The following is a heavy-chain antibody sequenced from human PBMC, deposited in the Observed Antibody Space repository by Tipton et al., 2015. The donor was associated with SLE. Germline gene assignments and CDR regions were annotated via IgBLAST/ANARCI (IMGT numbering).Heavy chain of an antibody. J-gene: IGHJ4*02. V-gene: IGHV1-46*01. Sequence: QSGAEVEKPGASVKVSCKASGYTFSRYYIHWVRQAPGQGLEWMGVINPSGGSTTYAQKFQGRVTMTRDTSTRTLYMELSSLGSEDTAVYYCARDTGVDIDYWGQGTLVTVSS. CDR1: GYTFSRYY. CDR2: INPSGGST. D-gene: IGHD7-27*01. CDR3: ARDTGVDIDY.